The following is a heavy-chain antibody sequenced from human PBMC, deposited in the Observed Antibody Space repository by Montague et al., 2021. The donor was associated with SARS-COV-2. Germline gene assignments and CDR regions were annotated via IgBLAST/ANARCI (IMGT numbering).Heavy chain of an antibody. CDR2: INHSGST. D-gene: IGHD3-9*01. CDR1: GGSFSGYY. CDR3: ARDIRTDFAWLFRDACSYYYYRDV. Sequence: SETLSLTCAVSGGSFSGYYWSWIRQPPGKGLEWIGYINHSGSTNYNPSLKSRVTISVDTSKNQFSLKLSSVTTADTAVYYCARDIRTDFAWLFRDACSYYYYRDVWGKGTTVTVSS. V-gene: IGHV4-59*01. J-gene: IGHJ6*03.